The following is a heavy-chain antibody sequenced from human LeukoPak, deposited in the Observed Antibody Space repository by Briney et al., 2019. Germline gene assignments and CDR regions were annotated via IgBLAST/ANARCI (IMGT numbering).Heavy chain of an antibody. V-gene: IGHV1-8*01. D-gene: IGHD5-12*01. CDR1: GYTFTSYD. CDR3: ARGLGEWLRPTRYCYYYMDV. J-gene: IGHJ6*03. Sequence: GASVKVSCKASGYTFTSYDINWVRQATGQGLEWMGWMNPNSGNTGYAQKFQGRVTMTRNTSISTAYMELSSLRSEDTAVYYCARGLGEWLRPTRYCYYYMDVWGKGTTVTVSS. CDR2: MNPNSGNT.